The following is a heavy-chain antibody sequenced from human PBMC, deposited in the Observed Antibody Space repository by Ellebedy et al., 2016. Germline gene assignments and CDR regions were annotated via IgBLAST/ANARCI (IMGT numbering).Heavy chain of an antibody. Sequence: SVKVSXXVSGYTLTELSMHWVRQAPGKGLEWMGGIIPIFGTANYAQKFQGRVTITADESTSTAYMELSSLRSEDTAVYYCARGRPNYYDSSGYGSAFDYWGQGTLVTVSS. V-gene: IGHV1-69*13. CDR1: GYTLTELS. J-gene: IGHJ4*02. CDR3: ARGRPNYYDSSGYGSAFDY. D-gene: IGHD3-22*01. CDR2: IIPIFGTA.